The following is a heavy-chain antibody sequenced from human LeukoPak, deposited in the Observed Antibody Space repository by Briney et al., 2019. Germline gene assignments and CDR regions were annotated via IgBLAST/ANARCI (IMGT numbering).Heavy chain of an antibody. CDR1: GFTFSSYS. D-gene: IGHD3-22*01. Sequence: AGGSLRLSCAASGFTFSSYSMNWVRQAPGKGLEWVSSISSSSSYIYYADSVKGRFTISRDNAKNSLYLQMNSLRAEDTAVYYCAKVPMIVVVNDAFDIWGQGTMVTVSS. CDR3: AKVPMIVVVNDAFDI. V-gene: IGHV3-21*01. J-gene: IGHJ3*02. CDR2: ISSSSSYI.